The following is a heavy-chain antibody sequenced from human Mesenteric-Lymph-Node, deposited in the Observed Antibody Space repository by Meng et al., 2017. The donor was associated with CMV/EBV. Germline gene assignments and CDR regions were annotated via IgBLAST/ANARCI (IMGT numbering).Heavy chain of an antibody. CDR3: ATERAFGKPGRRGPTWFDP. V-gene: IGHV4-39*07. D-gene: IGHD3-16*01. CDR1: GDSMNFHEKNY. Sequence: SETLSLTCIVSGDSMNFHEKNYWAWIRQPPGEGLEWIGNIFSSGRTSYNSSLKSRVTMSIDPSKNQFSLKLSSVTAADTAMYYCATERAFGKPGRRGPTWFDPWGQGTLVTVSS. J-gene: IGHJ5*02. CDR2: IFSSGRT.